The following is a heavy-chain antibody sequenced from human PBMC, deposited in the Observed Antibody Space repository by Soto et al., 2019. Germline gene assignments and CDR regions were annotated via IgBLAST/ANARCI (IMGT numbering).Heavy chain of an antibody. CDR1: GGTSSSYA. J-gene: IGHJ6*02. D-gene: IGHD4-4*01. CDR3: ARVVMTTVPASYYYGMDV. Sequence: VKVSFKASGGTSSSYAISLLLHAPVQLLELMGRIIPFIGTANYAQKFQGRVTITADESTSTAYMELTSLRSEDTAVYYCARVVMTTVPASYYYGMDVWGQGTTVTVSS. V-gene: IGHV1-69*11. CDR2: IIPFIGTA.